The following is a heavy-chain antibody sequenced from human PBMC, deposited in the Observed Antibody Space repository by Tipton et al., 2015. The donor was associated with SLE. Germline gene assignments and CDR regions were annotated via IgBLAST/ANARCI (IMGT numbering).Heavy chain of an antibody. CDR2: IYYSGST. J-gene: IGHJ3*02. V-gene: IGHV4-61*08. Sequence: LSLTCTVSGGSISSGGYYWSWIRQHPGKGLEWIGYIYYSGSTNYNPSLKSRVTISVDTSKNQFSLKLSSVTAADTAVYYCARAMEGAFDIWGQGTMVTVSS. D-gene: IGHD3-10*01. CDR1: GGSISSGGYY. CDR3: ARAMEGAFDI.